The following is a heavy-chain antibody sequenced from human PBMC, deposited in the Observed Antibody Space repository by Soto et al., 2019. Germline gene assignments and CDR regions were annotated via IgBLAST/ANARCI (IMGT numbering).Heavy chain of an antibody. V-gene: IGHV3-9*01. CDR2: NSWNSGSI. J-gene: IGHJ6*01. Sequence: EVQLVESGGGLVQPGRSLRLSCAASGFTFDDYAMHWVRQAPGKGLEWVSGNSWNSGSIGYADSVKGRFTISRDNAKNSLYMQMTRLRPEDTALYCCAKGNLGYCSGGSRSHYYYGMDVWGQGTTVSGSS. D-gene: IGHD2-15*01. CDR1: GFTFDDYA. CDR3: AKGNLGYCSGGSRSHYYYGMDV.